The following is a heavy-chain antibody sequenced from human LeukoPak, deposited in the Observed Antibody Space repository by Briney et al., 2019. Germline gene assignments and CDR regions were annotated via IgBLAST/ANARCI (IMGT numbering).Heavy chain of an antibody. CDR3: ARAIVVGGGYYYGMDV. V-gene: IGHV4-59*01. D-gene: IGHD2-15*01. Sequence: KPSETLSLTCTVSGGSISSYYWSWIRQPPGKGLEWIGYIYYSGSINYNPSLKSRVTISVDTSKNQFSLKLSSVTAADTAVYYCARAIVVGGGYYYGMDVWGQGTTVTVSS. CDR2: IYYSGSI. J-gene: IGHJ6*02. CDR1: GGSISSYY.